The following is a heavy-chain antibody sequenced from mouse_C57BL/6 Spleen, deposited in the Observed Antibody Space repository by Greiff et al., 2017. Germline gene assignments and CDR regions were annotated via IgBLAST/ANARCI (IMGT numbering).Heavy chain of an antibody. J-gene: IGHJ4*01. V-gene: IGHV5-17*01. CDR3: ASVWLRRECYYAKDY. D-gene: IGHD2-2*01. CDR1: GFTFSDYG. Sequence: EVKLMESGGGLVKPGGSLKLSCAASGFTFSDYGMHWVRQAPEKGLEWVAYISSGSSTIYYADPVKGRFTISRDNAKNTLFLQMTSLRSEDTAMSYCASVWLRRECYYAKDYWGQGTSVTVSS. CDR2: ISSGSSTI.